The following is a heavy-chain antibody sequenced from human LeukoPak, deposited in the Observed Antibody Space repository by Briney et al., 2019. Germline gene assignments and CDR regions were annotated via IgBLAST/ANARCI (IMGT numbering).Heavy chain of an antibody. CDR2: INHSGST. CDR3: ARGEKRITIFGVVIIPGVLDY. V-gene: IGHV4-34*01. D-gene: IGHD3-3*01. CDR1: GGSFSGYY. Sequence: SETLSLTCAVYGGSFSGYYWSWIRHPPGKGLEWIGEINHSGSTNYNPSLKSRVTISVDTSKNEFSLKLSSVTAADTAVYYCARGEKRITIFGVVIIPGVLDYWGQGTLVTVSS. J-gene: IGHJ4*02.